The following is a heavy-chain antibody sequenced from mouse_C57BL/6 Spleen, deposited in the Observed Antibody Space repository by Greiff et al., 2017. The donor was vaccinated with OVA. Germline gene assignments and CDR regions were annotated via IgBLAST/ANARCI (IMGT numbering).Heavy chain of an antibody. J-gene: IGHJ2*01. CDR2: IDPSDSYT. V-gene: IGHV1-69*01. CDR1: GYTFTSYW. Sequence: QVQLQQPGAELVMPGASVKLSCEASGYTFTSYWMHWVKQRPGQGLEWIGEIDPSDSYTNYNQKFKGKSTLTVDKSSSTAYMQLSSLTSEDSAVYYCAIYDYADYWGQGTTLTVSS. CDR3: AIYDYADY. D-gene: IGHD2-4*01.